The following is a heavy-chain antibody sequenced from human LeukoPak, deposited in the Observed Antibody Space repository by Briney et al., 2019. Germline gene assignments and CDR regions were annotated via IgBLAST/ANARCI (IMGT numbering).Heavy chain of an antibody. Sequence: ASVKVSCKASGYTFSNYYMHWVRQAPGQGLEWMGIINPSGGSTTYAHKFQGRVTMTRDTSTSTVYMDLSSLRSDDTAVYYCARDKVVVAATPIWFDPWGQGTLVTVSS. CDR1: GYTFSNYY. CDR3: ARDKVVVAATPIWFDP. CDR2: INPSGGST. D-gene: IGHD2-15*01. J-gene: IGHJ5*02. V-gene: IGHV1-46*01.